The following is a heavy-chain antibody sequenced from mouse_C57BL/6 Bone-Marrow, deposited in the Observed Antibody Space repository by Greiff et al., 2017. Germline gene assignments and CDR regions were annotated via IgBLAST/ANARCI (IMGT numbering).Heavy chain of an antibody. CDR2: ISSGSSTI. CDR1: GFTFSDYG. Sequence: EVQWVESGGGLVKPGGSLKLSCAASGFTFSDYGMHWVRQAPEKGLEWVAYISSGSSTIYYADTVKGRFTISRDNAKNTLFLQMTSLRSEDTAMYYCARFPLYPSPYYFDYWGQGTTLTVSS. CDR3: ARFPLYPSPYYFDY. J-gene: IGHJ2*01. D-gene: IGHD2-1*01. V-gene: IGHV5-17*01.